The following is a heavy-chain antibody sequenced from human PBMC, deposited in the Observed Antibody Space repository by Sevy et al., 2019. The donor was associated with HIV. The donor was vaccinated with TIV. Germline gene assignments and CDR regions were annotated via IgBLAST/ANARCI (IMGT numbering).Heavy chain of an antibody. D-gene: IGHD3-22*01. CDR3: AREHYYDSSGYYYDDAFDI. CDR1: GFTFSSYS. CDR2: ISSSSYI. Sequence: GGSLRLSCAASGFTFSSYSMNWVRQAPGKGLEWVSSISSSSYIYYAGSVKGRFTISRDNAKNSLYLQMNSLRAEDTAVYYCAREHYYDSSGYYYDDAFDIWGQGTMVTVSS. V-gene: IGHV3-21*01. J-gene: IGHJ3*02.